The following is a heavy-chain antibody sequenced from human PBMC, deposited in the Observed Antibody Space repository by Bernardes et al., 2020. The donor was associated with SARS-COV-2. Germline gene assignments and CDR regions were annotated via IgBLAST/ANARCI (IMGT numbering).Heavy chain of an antibody. CDR2: INHSGST. CDR1: GGSFSGYY. CDR3: ARCPIAAAGTNWFDP. J-gene: IGHJ5*02. D-gene: IGHD6-13*01. Sequence: SETLSLTCAVYGGSFSGYYWSWIRQPPGKGLEWIGEINHSGSTNYNPSLKSRVTISVDTSKNQFSLKLSSVTAADTAVYYCARCPIAAAGTNWFDPWGQGTLVTVSS. V-gene: IGHV4-34*01.